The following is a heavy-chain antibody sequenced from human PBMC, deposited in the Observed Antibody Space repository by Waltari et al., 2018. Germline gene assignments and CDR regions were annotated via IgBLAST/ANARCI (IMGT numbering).Heavy chain of an antibody. CDR2: STGSGSTK. J-gene: IGHJ4*02. Sequence: ELQLVESGGDLVQPGGSLRLSCAASGFSFPTYTMNWVRQAPGKGLEWGSYSTGSGSTKFYGDAVKGRFTISRDNAKNSLYLQMDSLRVEDTAIYYCAREDYYGSGSVDYWGQGTLVTVSS. V-gene: IGHV3-48*04. CDR1: GFSFPTYT. D-gene: IGHD3-10*01. CDR3: AREDYYGSGSVDY.